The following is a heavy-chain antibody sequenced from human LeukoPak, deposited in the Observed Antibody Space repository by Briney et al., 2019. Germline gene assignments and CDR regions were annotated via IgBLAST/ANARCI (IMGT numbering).Heavy chain of an antibody. CDR3: ARDQIYTYGTTAPLDH. Sequence: GRSLRLSCAASGFTFSSYGMHWVRQAPGKGLEWVAVIWYGGSNKYYADSVKGRFTISRDISKNTLYLQMDSLRAEDTAVYYCARDQIYTYGTTAPLDHWGQGTLVTVSS. V-gene: IGHV3-33*01. CDR1: GFTFSSYG. D-gene: IGHD5-18*01. CDR2: IWYGGSNK. J-gene: IGHJ4*02.